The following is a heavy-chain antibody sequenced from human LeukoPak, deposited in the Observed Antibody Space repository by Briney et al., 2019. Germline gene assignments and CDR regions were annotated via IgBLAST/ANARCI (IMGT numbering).Heavy chain of an antibody. Sequence: PSETLSLTCTVSGGSISSSSYYWGWIRQPPGKGLEWIGSIYYSGSTYYNPSLKSRVTISVDTSKNQFSLKLSSVTAADTAVYYCARAGNSGSYRSSYFDYWGQGTLVTVSS. CDR2: IYYSGST. CDR3: ARAGNSGSYRSSYFDY. D-gene: IGHD1-26*01. V-gene: IGHV4-39*07. CDR1: GGSISSSSYY. J-gene: IGHJ4*02.